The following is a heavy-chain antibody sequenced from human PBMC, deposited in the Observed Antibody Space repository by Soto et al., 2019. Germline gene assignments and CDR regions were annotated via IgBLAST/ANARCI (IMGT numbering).Heavy chain of an antibody. V-gene: IGHV4-59*08. D-gene: IGHD6-13*01. Sequence: PSETLSLTCTVSGGSISSYYWSWIRQPPGKGLEWIGYIYYSGSTNYNPSLKSRVTISVDTSKNQFSLKLSSVTAADTAVYYCARLQSIAAADDDYYYYYGMDVWGQGTTVTVSS. CDR2: IYYSGST. CDR3: ARLQSIAAADDDYYYYYGMDV. CDR1: GGSISSYY. J-gene: IGHJ6*02.